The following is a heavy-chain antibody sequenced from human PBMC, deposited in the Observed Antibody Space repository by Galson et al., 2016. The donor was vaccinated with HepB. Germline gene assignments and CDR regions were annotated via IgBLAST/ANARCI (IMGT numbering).Heavy chain of an antibody. Sequence: LRLSCAVSGFTFSGFDMHWVRQAPGKGPEWVARISFDGRKQDYTSSVKGRFTISRENSGNTLYLQMHNLRAEDTAVYFCARDYSYGTTWPFFDKSGQGTLVPVSS. J-gene: IGHJ4*02. CDR1: GFTFSGFD. CDR2: ISFDGRKQ. V-gene: IGHV3-30*03. CDR3: ARDYSYGTTWPFFDK. D-gene: IGHD1-14*01.